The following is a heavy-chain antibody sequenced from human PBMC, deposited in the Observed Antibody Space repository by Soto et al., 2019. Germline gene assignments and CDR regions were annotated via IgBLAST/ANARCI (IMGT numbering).Heavy chain of an antibody. Sequence: GGSLRLSCAASGFTFSSYSMNWVRQAPGKGLEWVSSISSSSIYIYYADSVKGRFTISRDNAKNSLYLQMNSLRAEDTAVYYCERDRVNGDIVVVPPAETHVYDYYGMDVWGPGTTVTLSS. V-gene: IGHV3-21*01. J-gene: IGHJ6*02. D-gene: IGHD2-2*01. CDR1: GFTFSSYS. CDR3: ERDRVNGDIVVVPPAETHVYDYYGMDV. CDR2: ISSSSIYI.